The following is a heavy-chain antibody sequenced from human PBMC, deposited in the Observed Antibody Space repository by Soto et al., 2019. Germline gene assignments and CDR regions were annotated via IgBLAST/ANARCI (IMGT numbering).Heavy chain of an antibody. J-gene: IGHJ4*02. CDR1: GGTFSSYA. Sequence: QVQLVQSGAEVKKPGSSVKVSCKASGGTFSSYAISWVRQAPGQGLEWMGGIIPIFGTANYAQKFQGRVTLTADESTSTAYMELSSLRSEDTAVYYCAAPGGHDYGDYGTTKLDYWGQGTLVTVSS. D-gene: IGHD4-17*01. V-gene: IGHV1-69*12. CDR2: IIPIFGTA. CDR3: AAPGGHDYGDYGTTKLDY.